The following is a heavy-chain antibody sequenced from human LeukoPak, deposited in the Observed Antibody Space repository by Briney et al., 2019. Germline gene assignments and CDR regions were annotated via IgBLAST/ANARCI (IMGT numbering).Heavy chain of an antibody. CDR3: ARDSRYYYMDV. V-gene: IGHV3-48*01. Sequence: GSLRLSCAASGFTFSSYSMNWVRQAPGKGLEWVSYISSSSSTIYYADSVKGRFTISRDNAKNSLYLQMNSLRAEDTAVYYCARDSRYYYMDVWGKGTTVTVSS. J-gene: IGHJ6*03. CDR2: ISSSSSTI. CDR1: GFTFSSYS.